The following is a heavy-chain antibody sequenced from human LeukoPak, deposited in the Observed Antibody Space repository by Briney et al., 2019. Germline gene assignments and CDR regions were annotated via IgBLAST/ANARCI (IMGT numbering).Heavy chain of an antibody. V-gene: IGHV3-23*01. J-gene: IGHJ1*01. CDR3: AIMHGYYDGSGYWVQ. Sequence: GGSLRLSCAASGFTFGSYGMSWVRQAPGKGLEWVSFITPNADRTSYADSVEGRFTISRDNPRNTLYMQMNSLRDEDTAIYYCAIMHGYYDGSGYWVQRGQGTLVTVSS. D-gene: IGHD3-22*01. CDR2: ITPNADRT. CDR1: GFTFGSYG.